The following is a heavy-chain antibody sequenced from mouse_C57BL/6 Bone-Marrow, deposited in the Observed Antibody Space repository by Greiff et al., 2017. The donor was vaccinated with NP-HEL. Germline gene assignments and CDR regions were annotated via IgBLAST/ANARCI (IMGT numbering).Heavy chain of an antibody. D-gene: IGHD1-1*01. V-gene: IGHV1-55*01. J-gene: IGHJ2*01. Sequence: QVQLQQSGAELVKPGASVKMSCKASGYTFTSYWITWVKQRPGQGLEWIGDIYPGSGSTNYIEKFKSKATLTVDTSSSTAYMQLSSLTSEDSAVYYCASLSTVVAHFDYWGQGTTLTVSS. CDR2: IYPGSGST. CDR3: ASLSTVVAHFDY. CDR1: GYTFTSYW.